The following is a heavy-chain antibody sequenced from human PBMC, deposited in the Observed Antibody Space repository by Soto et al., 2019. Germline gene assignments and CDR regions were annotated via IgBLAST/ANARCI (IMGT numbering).Heavy chain of an antibody. CDR3: ARSRYYFDN. J-gene: IGHJ4*02. V-gene: IGHV1-18*01. D-gene: IGHD3-9*01. Sequence: ASVKVSCKASGYIFKNFGIGWVRQAPGLGPEWVGWINVDNGNTKYAEKFQGRVTTTTDTSTNPAYIELTKLTSDDTAVYYCARSRYYFDNWGQGTLVTVSS. CDR2: INVDNGNT. CDR1: GYIFKNFG.